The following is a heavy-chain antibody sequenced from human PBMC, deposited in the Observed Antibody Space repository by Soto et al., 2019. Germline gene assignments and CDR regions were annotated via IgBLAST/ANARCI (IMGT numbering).Heavy chain of an antibody. CDR2: VYHIGDT. CDR3: AREIVTAGGNNYFDP. Sequence: SSETLSLTCGVSGGTVASSHWWSWVRQSPGRGLEWIGNVYHIGDTNFNPSLQSRVTFSVDKSNNQFSLRLTSVTAADTAVYFCAREIVTAGGNNYFDPWGPGTLVTVSS. D-gene: IGHD2-21*02. V-gene: IGHV4-4*02. CDR1: GGTVASSHW. J-gene: IGHJ5*02.